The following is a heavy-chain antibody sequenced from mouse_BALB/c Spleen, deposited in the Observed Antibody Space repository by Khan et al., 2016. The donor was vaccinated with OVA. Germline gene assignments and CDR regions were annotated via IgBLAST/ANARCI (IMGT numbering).Heavy chain of an antibody. Sequence: EVELVESGGGLVKPGGSLKLSCAASGFTFSDYYMYWVRQTPEKRLEWVATISDGGSYTYYPDSVKGRFTISRDNAKNNLYLQMSSLKSEDTAMYSCARERGYCWFSWFAYWGQGTLVTVSA. J-gene: IGHJ3*01. CDR2: ISDGGSYT. CDR1: GFTFSDYY. CDR3: ARERGYCWFSWFAY. D-gene: IGHD3-1*01. V-gene: IGHV5-4*02.